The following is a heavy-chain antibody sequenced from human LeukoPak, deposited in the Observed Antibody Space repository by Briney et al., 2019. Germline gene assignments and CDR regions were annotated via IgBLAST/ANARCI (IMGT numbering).Heavy chain of an antibody. J-gene: IGHJ4*02. Sequence: PGGSLRLSCAASGFTFSSYEMNWVRQAPGKGLEWVSYISTSGNTIYFADSVKGRFTISRDNSNNTLYLQMNSLRAEDTAVYYCATCIAVTGLFDYWGQGTLVTVSS. D-gene: IGHD6-19*01. CDR3: ATCIAVTGLFDY. V-gene: IGHV3-48*03. CDR1: GFTFSSYE. CDR2: ISTSGNTI.